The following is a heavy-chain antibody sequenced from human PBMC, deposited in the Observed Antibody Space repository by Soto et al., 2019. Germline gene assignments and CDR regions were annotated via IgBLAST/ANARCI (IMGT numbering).Heavy chain of an antibody. CDR1: GFSFSSYG. D-gene: IGHD4-17*01. J-gene: IGHJ4*02. CDR2: IWYDGSNK. Sequence: VQLVESGGGVVQPGRSLRLSCAASGFSFSSYGMHWARQAPGKGLEWVAVIWYDGSNKYYADSVKGRFTISRDNSKNTLYLQMNSLRAEDTAVYYCARDRAMTTMTTADYWGQGTLVTVSS. V-gene: IGHV3-33*01. CDR3: ARDRAMTTMTTADY.